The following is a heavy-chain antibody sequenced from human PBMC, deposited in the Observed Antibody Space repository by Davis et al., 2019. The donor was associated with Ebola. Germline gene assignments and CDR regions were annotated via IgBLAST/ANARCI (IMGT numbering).Heavy chain of an antibody. Sequence: GESLKISCAASGFAFSSYWMSWVRQAPGKGLEWVANVKQDGSEIYYVDSVKGQFTVSRDNAKNSVYLQMDSLRAEDTAVYYCAREGGGSWGYWGQGTLVTVSS. V-gene: IGHV3-7*03. CDR3: AREGGGSWGY. CDR2: VKQDGSEI. D-gene: IGHD1-26*01. CDR1: GFAFSSYW. J-gene: IGHJ4*02.